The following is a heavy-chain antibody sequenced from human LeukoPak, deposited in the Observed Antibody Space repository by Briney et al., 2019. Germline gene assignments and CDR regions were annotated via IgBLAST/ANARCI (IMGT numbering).Heavy chain of an antibody. CDR1: GYTFTGYY. CDR3: ARDFDCSSTSCYGTFDY. Sequence: ASVTVSCTASGYTFTGYYMHWVRQAPGQGLEWMGWINPNSGGTNYAQKFQGRVTMTRDTSISTAYMELSRLRSDDTAVYYCARDFDCSSTSCYGTFDYWGQGTLVTVSS. CDR2: INPNSGGT. D-gene: IGHD2-2*01. V-gene: IGHV1-2*02. J-gene: IGHJ4*02.